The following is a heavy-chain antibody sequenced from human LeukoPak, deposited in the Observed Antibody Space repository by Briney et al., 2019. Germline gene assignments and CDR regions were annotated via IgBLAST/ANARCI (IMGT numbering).Heavy chain of an antibody. CDR2: IYYSGST. D-gene: IGHD3-22*01. V-gene: IGHV4-59*12. J-gene: IGHJ4*02. Sequence: KPSETLSLTCTVSGGSISSYYWSWIRQPPGKGLEWIGYIYYSGSTNYNPSLKSRVTISVDTSKNQFSLKLSSVTAADTAVYYCARRLLDSSGYYPYYFDYWGQGTLVTVSS. CDR1: GGSISSYY. CDR3: ARRLLDSSGYYPYYFDY.